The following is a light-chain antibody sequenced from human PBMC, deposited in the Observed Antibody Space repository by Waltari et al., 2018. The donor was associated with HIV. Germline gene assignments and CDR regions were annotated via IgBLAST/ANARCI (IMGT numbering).Light chain of an antibody. V-gene: IGKV3-15*01. J-gene: IGKJ1*01. CDR1: QSVNHN. CDR3: QQYSEWPWT. CDR2: DTS. Sequence: EIKMTQSPVTLSMSPWQRVTLSCWACQSVNHNFALYLQRRGQSPRLLIYDTSTRATGSPDRFSGSGSGTQFTLTISSLQSEDIGIYYCQQYSEWPWTFGQGTKVEIK.